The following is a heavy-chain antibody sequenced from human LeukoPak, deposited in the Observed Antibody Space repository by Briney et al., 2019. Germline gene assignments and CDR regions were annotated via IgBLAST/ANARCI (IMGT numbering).Heavy chain of an antibody. CDR3: ARDIAYYDSSGGPNWFDP. Sequence: ASVKVSCKASGGTFSSYTISWVRQAPGQGLEWMGRIIPILGITNYAQKFQGRVTITADKSTSTAYMELSSLRSEDTAVYYCARDIAYYDSSGGPNWFDPWGQGTLVTVSS. CDR1: GGTFSSYT. CDR2: IIPILGIT. J-gene: IGHJ5*02. V-gene: IGHV1-69*04. D-gene: IGHD3-22*01.